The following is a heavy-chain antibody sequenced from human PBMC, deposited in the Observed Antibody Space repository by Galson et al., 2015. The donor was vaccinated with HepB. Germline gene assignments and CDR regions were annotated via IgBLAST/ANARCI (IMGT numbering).Heavy chain of an antibody. V-gene: IGHV3-33*01. CDR1: GFTFSRHG. Sequence: SLRLSCAASGFTFSRHGMHWVRQAPGKGLEWLAGIWYDGRNHYYADSVKGRFTISRDNTKNTLFRQLNGVRVEDTAIYYCAREDPHVAVAVLDQWGQGTLVAVSS. D-gene: IGHD3-10*02. CDR3: AREDPHVAVAVLDQ. J-gene: IGHJ4*02. CDR2: IWYDGRNH.